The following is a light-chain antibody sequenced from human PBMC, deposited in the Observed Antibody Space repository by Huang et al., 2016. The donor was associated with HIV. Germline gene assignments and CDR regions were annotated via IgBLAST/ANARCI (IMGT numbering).Light chain of an antibody. Sequence: DIQMTQSPSSLSASVGDRVTITCQASQDINNYLSWFQQKPGKAPKLLIYDASTLETGVPSRCSGGGSGTDFTFTISSLQPEDIATYYCQQYDVLPLTFGGGTKLDI. V-gene: IGKV1-33*01. J-gene: IGKJ4*01. CDR1: QDINNY. CDR3: QQYDVLPLT. CDR2: DAS.